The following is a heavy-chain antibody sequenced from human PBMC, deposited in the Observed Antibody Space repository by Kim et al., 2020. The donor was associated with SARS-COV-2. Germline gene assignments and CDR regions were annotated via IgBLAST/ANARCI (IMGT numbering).Heavy chain of an antibody. J-gene: IGHJ4*02. CDR1: GGSISSSSYY. CDR2: IYYSGST. CDR3: ARAYDILTGFDY. V-gene: IGHV4-39*01. D-gene: IGHD3-9*01. Sequence: SETLSLTCTVSGGSISSSSYYWGWLRQPPGKGLEWIGSIYYSGSTYYNPSLKSRVTISVDTSKNQLSLKLSSVTAADTAVYYCARAYDILTGFDYWGQGTLVTVSS.